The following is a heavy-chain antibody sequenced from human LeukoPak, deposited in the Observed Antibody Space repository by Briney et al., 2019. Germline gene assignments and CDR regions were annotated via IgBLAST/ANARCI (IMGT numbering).Heavy chain of an antibody. CDR2: IYYSGST. CDR1: GGSISSYY. V-gene: IGHV4-59*08. CDR3: ARRSYDILTATNWFDP. J-gene: IGHJ5*02. Sequence: KPSQTLSLTCTVSGGSISSYYWSWIRQPPGKGLEWSGYIYYSGSTNYSPSLKSRVTISVDTSKNQFSLKLSSVTAADTAVYYCARRSYDILTATNWFDPWGQGTLVTVSS. D-gene: IGHD3-9*01.